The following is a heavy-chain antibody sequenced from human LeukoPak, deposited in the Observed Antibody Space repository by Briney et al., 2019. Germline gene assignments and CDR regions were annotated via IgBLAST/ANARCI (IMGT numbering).Heavy chain of an antibody. V-gene: IGHV4-59*01. Sequence: SETLSLTCTVSGGSISTYSWTWIRQPPGKGLEWIGNIYYSGSTNYSPSLKSRVTISIDTSKNQFSLKVSSVTAADTAVYYCARAHSSGWPHMFDPWGQGTTVTV. CDR1: GGSISTYS. CDR2: IYYSGST. D-gene: IGHD6-19*01. J-gene: IGHJ6*02. CDR3: ARAHSSGWPHMFDP.